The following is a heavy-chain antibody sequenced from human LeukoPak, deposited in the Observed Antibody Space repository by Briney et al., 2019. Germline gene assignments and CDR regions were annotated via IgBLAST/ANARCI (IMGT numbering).Heavy chain of an antibody. Sequence: PGGSLRLSCAASGFTFSSYGMHWVRQAPGKGLEWVAVISYDGSNKYYADSVKGRFTITRDNSKNTLYLQMNSLRAEDTAVYYCAKKTRDYYDSSGYDYWGQGTLVTVSS. D-gene: IGHD3-22*01. CDR1: GFTFSSYG. V-gene: IGHV3-30*18. J-gene: IGHJ4*02. CDR3: AKKTRDYYDSSGYDY. CDR2: ISYDGSNK.